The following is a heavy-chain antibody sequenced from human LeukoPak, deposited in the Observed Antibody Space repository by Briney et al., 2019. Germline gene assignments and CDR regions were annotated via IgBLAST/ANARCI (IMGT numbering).Heavy chain of an antibody. J-gene: IGHJ6*03. CDR1: GYTFTSYG. Sequence: ASVKVSCKASGYTFTSYGISWVRQAPGQGLEWMGGIIPIFGTANYTQKFQGRVTITTDESTSTAYMELSSLRSEDTAVYYCAREVFARISSYYYMDVWGKGTTVTVSS. V-gene: IGHV1-69*05. CDR2: IIPIFGTA. CDR3: AREVFARISSYYYMDV.